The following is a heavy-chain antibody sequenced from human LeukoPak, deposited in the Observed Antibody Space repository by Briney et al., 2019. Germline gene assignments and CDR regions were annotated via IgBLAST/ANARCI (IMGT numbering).Heavy chain of an antibody. D-gene: IGHD3-10*01. V-gene: IGHV3-30-3*01. CDR3: ARDLEDGSGSYPDY. CDR2: ISYDENKK. CDR1: GFTFSSYP. J-gene: IGHJ4*02. Sequence: GRSLRLSCAASGFTFSSYPMHWVRQAPGKGLEWVAIISYDENKKYYADSVKGRFTISRDNSKNTLYLQMNSLRAEDTAVYYCARDLEDGSGSYPDYWGQGTLVTVSS.